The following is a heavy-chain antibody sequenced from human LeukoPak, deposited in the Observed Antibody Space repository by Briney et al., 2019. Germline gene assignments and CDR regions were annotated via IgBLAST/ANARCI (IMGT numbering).Heavy chain of an antibody. Sequence: GRSLTLSCAASGLTFSNNGMHWVRQAPGKGREWVAVIWYDGSDKYNADSVKGRFTISRDNSKNTLYLQMNSLRVEDTAVYYCVRPVVLGAYLRGAYYFDSWGQGTLVTVSS. CDR1: GLTFSNNG. CDR2: IWYDGSDK. V-gene: IGHV3-33*01. CDR3: VRPVVLGAYLRGAYYFDS. D-gene: IGHD3-16*01. J-gene: IGHJ4*02.